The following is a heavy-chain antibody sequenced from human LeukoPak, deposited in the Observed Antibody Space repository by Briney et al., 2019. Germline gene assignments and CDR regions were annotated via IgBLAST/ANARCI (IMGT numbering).Heavy chain of an antibody. D-gene: IGHD3-22*01. Sequence: SQTLSLTCAISGDSVSSNSAAWNWIRQSPSRGLEWQGRTYYRSKWYNDYAVSVKSRITINPDTSKNQFSLQLNSVTPEDTAVYYCARDPRDYYDSSGQFDYWGQGTLVTVSS. CDR1: GDSVSSNSAA. CDR2: TYYRSKWYN. J-gene: IGHJ4*02. CDR3: ARDPRDYYDSSGQFDY. V-gene: IGHV6-1*01.